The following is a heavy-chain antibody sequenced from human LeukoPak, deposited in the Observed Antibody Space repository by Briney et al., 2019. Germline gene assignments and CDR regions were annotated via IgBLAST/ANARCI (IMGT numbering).Heavy chain of an antibody. V-gene: IGHV3-66*01. CDR3: ARGNRGGSWYYYYMDV. D-gene: IGHD2-15*01. J-gene: IGHJ6*03. CDR2: IYSGGST. CDR1: GFTVSSNY. Sequence: GGSLRLSCAASGFTVSSNYMSWVRQAPGKGLEWVSVIYSGGSTYYADSVKGRFTISRDNSKNTLYLQMNSLRAEDTAVYYCARGNRGGSWYYYYMDVWGKGTTVTISS.